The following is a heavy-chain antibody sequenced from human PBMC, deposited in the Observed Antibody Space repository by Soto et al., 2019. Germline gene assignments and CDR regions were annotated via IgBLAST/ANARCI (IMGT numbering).Heavy chain of an antibody. J-gene: IGHJ6*02. CDR3: ASSSGDLDVYGMDI. CDR2: VTGGGHTT. V-gene: IGHV3-23*01. CDR1: GFTFSRYA. D-gene: IGHD3-10*01. Sequence: PGGSLTLSCAPSGFTFSRYAMSWVRQAPGKGLEWVSTVTGGGHTTYNADSVNGRFTISRDNSKNTLYLQMNNLRAEDTAIYYCASSSGDLDVYGMDIWGPGTTVPVSS.